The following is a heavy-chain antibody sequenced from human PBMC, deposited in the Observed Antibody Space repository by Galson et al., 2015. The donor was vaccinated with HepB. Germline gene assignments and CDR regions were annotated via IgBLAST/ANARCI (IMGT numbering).Heavy chain of an antibody. CDR3: AKDPQNYDFWSGYYNNYYYGMDV. D-gene: IGHD3-3*01. CDR2: ISYDGSNK. CDR1: GFTFSSYG. Sequence: SLRLSCAASGFTFSSYGMHWVRQAPGKGLEWVAVISYDGSNKYYADSVKGRFTISRDNSKNTLYLQMNSLRAEDTAVYYCAKDPQNYDFWSGYYNNYYYGMDVWGQGTTVTVSS. V-gene: IGHV3-30*18. J-gene: IGHJ6*02.